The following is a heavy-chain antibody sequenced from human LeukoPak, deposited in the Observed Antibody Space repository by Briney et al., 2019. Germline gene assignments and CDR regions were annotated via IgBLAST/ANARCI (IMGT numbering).Heavy chain of an antibody. CDR1: GGSISSYY. V-gene: IGHV4-59*01. CDR3: ARTDWAVDYYFDY. D-gene: IGHD2-21*01. CDR2: IYYSGST. J-gene: IGHJ4*02. Sequence: SETLSLTCTVSGGSISSYYWSWIRQPPGKGLEWIGYIYYSGSTNYNPSLKSRATISVDTSKNQFSLKLSSVTAADTAVYYCARTDWAVDYYFDYWGQGTLVTVSS.